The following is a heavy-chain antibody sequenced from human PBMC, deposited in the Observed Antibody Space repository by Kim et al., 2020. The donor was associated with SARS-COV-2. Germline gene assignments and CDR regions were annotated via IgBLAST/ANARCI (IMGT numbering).Heavy chain of an antibody. V-gene: IGHV3-21*01. J-gene: IGHJ4*02. D-gene: IGHD5-18*01. CDR3: ARGGDVDTAMVTFDY. Sequence: DSVKGRFTISRDNAKNSLYLQMNSLGAEDTAVYYCARGGDVDTAMVTFDYWGQGTLVTVSS.